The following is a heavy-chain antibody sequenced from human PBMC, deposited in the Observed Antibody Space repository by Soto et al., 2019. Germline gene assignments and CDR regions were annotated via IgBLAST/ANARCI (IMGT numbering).Heavy chain of an antibody. CDR2: VYHTGRT. J-gene: IGHJ4*02. CDR1: TDSMRTYS. V-gene: IGHV4-59*01. CDR3: ARDDTTGLLEF. Sequence: QVQLQESGPGLVRPAETLSLTCSVSTDSMRTYSWTWIRQSPGKGLEWIGYVYHTGRTEYNPSLESRVTISIDMSKKQCSLQLTSVTAADTAVYFCARDDTTGLLEFWGQGTLVTVSS.